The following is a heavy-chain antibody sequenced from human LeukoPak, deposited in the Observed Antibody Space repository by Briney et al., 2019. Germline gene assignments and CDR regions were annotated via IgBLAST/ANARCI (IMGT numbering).Heavy chain of an antibody. CDR2: IYYSGST. CDR3: ARMRGYSSSD. J-gene: IGHJ4*02. CDR1: GGSISSYY. V-gene: IGHV4-59*01. Sequence: SETLSLTCTVSGGSISSYYWSWIRQPPGKGLEWIGYIYYSGSTNYNPSLKSRVTISVDTSKNQFSLKLSSVTAADTAVYYCARMRGYSSSDWGQGTLVTVYS. D-gene: IGHD6-6*01.